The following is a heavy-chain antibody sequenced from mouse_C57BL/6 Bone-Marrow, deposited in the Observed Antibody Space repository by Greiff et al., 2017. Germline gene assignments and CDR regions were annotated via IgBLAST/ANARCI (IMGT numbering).Heavy chain of an antibody. CDR2: ISGGGGNT. D-gene: IGHD1-1*01. Sequence: EVQLVESGGGLVKPGGSLKLSCAASGFTFSSYTMPWVRQTPGKRLQWVAAISGGGGNTYYPDSVKGRFTISRDNDKNILYLQMSSLRSEDTALYYCSRQVTTVLATKYFDVWGKGTTVTVSS. CDR3: SRQVTTVLATKYFDV. CDR1: GFTFSSYT. J-gene: IGHJ1*03. V-gene: IGHV5-9*01.